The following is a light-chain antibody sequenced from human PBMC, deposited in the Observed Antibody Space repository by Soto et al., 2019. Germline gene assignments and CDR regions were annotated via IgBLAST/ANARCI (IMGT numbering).Light chain of an antibody. CDR3: NSYTNTSARV. J-gene: IGLJ3*02. Sequence: QSVLTQPASVSGSPGQSITISCTGTSSDVGRFNYVSWYQQHPGEAPKVMIYEVSNRPSGVSNRFSGSKSGNTASLTISGLQPEDEADYYCNSYTNTSARVFGGGTKLTVL. CDR1: SSDVGRFNY. V-gene: IGLV2-14*01. CDR2: EVS.